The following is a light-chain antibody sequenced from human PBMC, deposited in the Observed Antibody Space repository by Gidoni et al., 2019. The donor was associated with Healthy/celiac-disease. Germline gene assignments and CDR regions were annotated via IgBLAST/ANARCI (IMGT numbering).Light chain of an antibody. CDR2: AAS. Sequence: DIQMTQSPSSLSASVGDRVTITCRASQSISSYLNWYQQKPGTAPKLLIYAASSLQSGVPSRFSGSGSGTDFTLTISSLQPEDFATYYWQQSYSTPLTFGGGTKVEIK. V-gene: IGKV1-39*01. J-gene: IGKJ4*01. CDR1: QSISSY. CDR3: QQSYSTPLT.